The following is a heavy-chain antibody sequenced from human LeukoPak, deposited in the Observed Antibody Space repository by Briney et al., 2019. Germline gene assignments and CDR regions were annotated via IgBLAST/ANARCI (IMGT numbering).Heavy chain of an antibody. D-gene: IGHD3-3*01. CDR2: IYSGGST. CDR1: GFTVSSNY. CDR3: ARSYDFWSGYYFDY. J-gene: IGHJ4*02. V-gene: IGHV3-66*02. Sequence: PGGSLRLSCAASGFTVSSNYMSWVRQAPGKGLEWVSVIYSGGSTYYADSVEGRFTISRDNSKNTLYLQMNSLRVEDTAVYYCARSYDFWSGYYFDYWGQGTLVTVSS.